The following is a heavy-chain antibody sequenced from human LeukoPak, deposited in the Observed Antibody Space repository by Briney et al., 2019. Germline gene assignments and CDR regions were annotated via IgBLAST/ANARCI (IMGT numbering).Heavy chain of an antibody. J-gene: IGHJ3*02. Sequence: GGSLRLSCAASGFTFSSYSMNWVRQAPGKGLEWVSSISSSSSYIYYADSVKGRFTISRDNAKNSLYLQMNSLRAEDTAVYYRARSLGWYPPAFDIWGQGTMVTVSS. CDR2: ISSSSSYI. CDR3: ARSLGWYPPAFDI. D-gene: IGHD6-19*01. V-gene: IGHV3-21*01. CDR1: GFTFSSYS.